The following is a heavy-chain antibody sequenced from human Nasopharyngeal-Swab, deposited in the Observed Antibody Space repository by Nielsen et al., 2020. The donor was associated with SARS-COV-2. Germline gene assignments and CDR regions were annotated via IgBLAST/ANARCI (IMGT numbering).Heavy chain of an antibody. J-gene: IGHJ4*02. V-gene: IGHV5-51*01. D-gene: IGHD3-3*01. CDR3: ARAPYDFWSGCSMYYFDY. Sequence: VRQMPGKGLAWMGIIYPGDSDTRYSPSFQGQVTISADKSISTAYLQWSSLKASDTAMYYCARAPYDFWSGCSMYYFDYWGQGTLVTVSS. CDR2: IYPGDSDT.